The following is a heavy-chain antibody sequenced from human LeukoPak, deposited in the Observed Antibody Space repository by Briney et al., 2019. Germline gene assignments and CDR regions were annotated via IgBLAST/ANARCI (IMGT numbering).Heavy chain of an antibody. CDR1: GGTFSSYA. CDR3: ARVSGLGTDNYYGMDV. J-gene: IGHJ6*02. Sequence: ASVKVSCKASGGTFSSYAISWERQAPGQGLEWMGRIIPILGIANYAQKFQGRVTITADKSTSTAYMELSSLRSEDTAVYYCARVSGLGTDNYYGMDVWGQGTTVTVSS. V-gene: IGHV1-69*04. CDR2: IIPILGIA. D-gene: IGHD3-16*01.